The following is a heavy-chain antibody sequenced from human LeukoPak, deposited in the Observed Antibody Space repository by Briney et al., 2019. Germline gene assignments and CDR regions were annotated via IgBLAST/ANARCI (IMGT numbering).Heavy chain of an antibody. CDR3: ARLEWI. CDR1: GFTFSSYA. D-gene: IGHD2-2*03. V-gene: IGHV3-48*01. J-gene: IGHJ1*01. Sequence: GGSLRLSCAASGFTFSSYAMSWVRQAPGKGLEWLSYISSSSSTIYYADSVKGRFTISRDNAKNSVYLQLNSLRAEDTAVYYCARLEWIWGQGTLVTVSS. CDR2: ISSSSSTI.